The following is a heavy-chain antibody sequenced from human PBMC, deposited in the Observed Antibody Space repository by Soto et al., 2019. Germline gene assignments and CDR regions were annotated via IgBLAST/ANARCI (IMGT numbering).Heavy chain of an antibody. CDR2: IFTGGTST. V-gene: IGHV3-23*01. Sequence: PGGSLRLSCSASGFTLSSYTMSWVRLTPGKGLQWVSTIFTGGTSTVHADLVRGRFSISRDDSKNTLYLQMDNLRVDDTALYFCAKDRHPDGIWTFDYWGRGTLVTVSS. CDR3: AKDRHPDGIWTFDY. D-gene: IGHD3-9*01. J-gene: IGHJ4*02. CDR1: GFTLSSYT.